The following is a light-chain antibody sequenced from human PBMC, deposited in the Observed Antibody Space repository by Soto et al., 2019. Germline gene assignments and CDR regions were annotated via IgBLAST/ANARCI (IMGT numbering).Light chain of an antibody. J-gene: IGLJ1*01. V-gene: IGLV1-51*02. CDR3: GTWDSSLSAYV. CDR1: SSNIGNNY. CDR2: ENN. Sequence: QSVLTQPPSVSAAPGQKVTISCSGSSSNIGNNYVSWYQQLPGTAPKVLIYENNKRPSGIPDRFSGSKSGTSATLGITGLQTGDEAKYHCGTWDSSLSAYVFGTGTKVTVL.